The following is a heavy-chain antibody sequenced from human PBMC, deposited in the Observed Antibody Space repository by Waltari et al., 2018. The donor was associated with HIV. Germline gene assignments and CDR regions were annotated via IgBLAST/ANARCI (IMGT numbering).Heavy chain of an antibody. D-gene: IGHD3-10*01. CDR3: ARDQSYYGSGSYEDY. J-gene: IGHJ4*02. CDR1: GFTFSSYS. CDR2: ISSSSSTI. Sequence: EVQLVESGGGLVPPGGSLRLSCAASGFTFSSYSMNWVRQAPGKGLEWVSYISSSSSTIYYADSVKGRFTISRDNAKNSLYLQMNSLRDEDTAVYYCARDQSYYGSGSYEDYWGQGTLVTVSS. V-gene: IGHV3-48*02.